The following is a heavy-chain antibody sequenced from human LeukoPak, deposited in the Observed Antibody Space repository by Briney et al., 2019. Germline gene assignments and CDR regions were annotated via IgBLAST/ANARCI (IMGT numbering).Heavy chain of an antibody. CDR1: GFTFSSYW. J-gene: IGHJ3*01. Sequence: GGSLRLSCAASGFTFSSYWMTWVRQAPGKGLEWVANIKLDVSETYYVDSVRGRFTISRDNTRNSLYLPMDSLRAEDTAVYYCARKGNAFDFWGQGTMVTVSS. V-gene: IGHV3-7*01. CDR2: IKLDVSET. CDR3: ARKGNAFDF. D-gene: IGHD3-10*01.